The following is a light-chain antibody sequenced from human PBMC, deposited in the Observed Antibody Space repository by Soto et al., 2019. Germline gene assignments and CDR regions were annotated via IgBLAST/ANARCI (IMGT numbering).Light chain of an antibody. V-gene: IGLV2-14*01. J-gene: IGLJ2*01. CDR2: EVS. CDR3: SSHAGGQNVV. CDR1: SSDVGSYKS. Sequence: QSVLTQPASVSGSPGQSITISCTGTSSDVGSYKSVSWYQQHPGKAPKLMIYEVSNRPSGVSNRFSGSKSGNTASLTVSGLQAEDEGDYYCSSHAGGQNVVFGGGTKLTVL.